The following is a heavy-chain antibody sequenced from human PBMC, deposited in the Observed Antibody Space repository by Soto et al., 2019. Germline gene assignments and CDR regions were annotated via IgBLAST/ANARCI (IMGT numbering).Heavy chain of an antibody. D-gene: IGHD3-22*01. Sequence: QVQLVESGGGVVQPGRSLRLSCAASGFTFSSYGMHWVRQAPGKGLEWVAVISYDGSNKYYADSVKGRFTISRDNSKNTLYLQMNSLRAEDTAVYYCAKDGYYYYSSGYLGHWGQGTLVTVSS. CDR1: GFTFSSYG. J-gene: IGHJ4*02. V-gene: IGHV3-30*18. CDR2: ISYDGSNK. CDR3: AKDGYYYYSSGYLGH.